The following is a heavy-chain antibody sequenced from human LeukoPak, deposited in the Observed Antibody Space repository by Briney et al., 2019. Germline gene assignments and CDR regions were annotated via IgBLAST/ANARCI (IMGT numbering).Heavy chain of an antibody. CDR2: ISYDGSNK. CDR1: GFTFSSYG. J-gene: IGHJ1*01. D-gene: IGHD2-21*02. CDR3: ARRYCGGDCYYQYFQH. Sequence: GGTLRLSCAASGFTFSSYGMSWVRQAPGKGLEWVAVISYDGSNKYYADSVKGRFTISRDNSKNTLYLQMNSLRAEDTAVYYCARRYCGGDCYYQYFQHWGQGTLVTVSS. V-gene: IGHV3-30*03.